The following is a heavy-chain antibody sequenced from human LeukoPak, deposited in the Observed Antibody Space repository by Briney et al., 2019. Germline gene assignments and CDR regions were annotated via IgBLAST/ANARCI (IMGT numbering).Heavy chain of an antibody. Sequence: HGESLKISCKGSGYSFTSYWIGWVRQMPGKGLEWMGTIYPGDSDTRYSPSFQGQVTISADKSISTAYLQWSSLKASDTAMYYCARQGPALMNWFDPWGQGTLVTVSS. J-gene: IGHJ5*02. CDR2: IYPGDSDT. CDR3: ARQGPALMNWFDP. V-gene: IGHV5-51*01. D-gene: IGHD2-2*01. CDR1: GYSFTSYW.